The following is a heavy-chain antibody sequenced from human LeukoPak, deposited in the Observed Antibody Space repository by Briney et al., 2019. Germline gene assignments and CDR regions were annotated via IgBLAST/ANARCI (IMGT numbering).Heavy chain of an antibody. V-gene: IGHV4-28*03. D-gene: IGHD2-2*01. CDR2: IYYSGST. J-gene: IGHJ3*02. CDR3: AREGRYCSSTSCYGPAFDI. Sequence: SETLSLTCAVSGYSISSSNWWGWIRQPPGKGLEWIGYIYYSGSTYYNPSLKSRVTMSADTSKNQFSLKLSSVTAVDTAVYYCAREGRYCSSTSCYGPAFDIWGQGTMVTVSS. CDR1: GYSISSSNW.